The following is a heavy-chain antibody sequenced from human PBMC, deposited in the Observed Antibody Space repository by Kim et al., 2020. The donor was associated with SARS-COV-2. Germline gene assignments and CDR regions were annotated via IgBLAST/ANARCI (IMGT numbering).Heavy chain of an antibody. D-gene: IGHD6-13*01. CDR3: VKEGEQQPPPAFDI. V-gene: IGHV3-64D*09. CDR1: GFTFSSYA. J-gene: IGHJ3*02. CDR2: ISSNGGST. Sequence: GGSLRLSCSASGFTFSSYAMHWVRQAPGKGLEYVSAISSNGGSTYYADSVKGRFTISRDNSKNTLYLQMSSLRAEDTAVYYCVKEGEQQPPPAFDIWGQGTMVTVSS.